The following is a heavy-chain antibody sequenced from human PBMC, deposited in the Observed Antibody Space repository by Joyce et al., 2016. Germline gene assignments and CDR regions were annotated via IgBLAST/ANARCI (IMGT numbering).Heavy chain of an antibody. CDR1: GVTFGSHS. CDR3: ARVGSMVFYGMDV. Sequence: QVQLVQSGAEVKKPGSSVKVSCKASGVTFGSHSFSWVRRAPGQGLEYMGGIITIINSTNYEQKFQGRVTITADEPTSTVYMELSSLRSEDTAVYCCARVGSMVFYGMDVWGQGTTVTVSS. V-gene: IGHV1-69*01. CDR2: IITIINST. D-gene: IGHD3-10*01. J-gene: IGHJ6*02.